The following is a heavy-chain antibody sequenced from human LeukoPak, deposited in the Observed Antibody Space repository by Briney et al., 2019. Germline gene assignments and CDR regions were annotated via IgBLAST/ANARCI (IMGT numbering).Heavy chain of an antibody. CDR3: AKELIIQPTGTVAFDV. J-gene: IGHJ3*01. CDR1: GGSISSSSYY. D-gene: IGHD1-1*01. CDR2: IYYSGST. V-gene: IGHV4-39*07. Sequence: KPSETLSLTCTVSGGSISSSSYYWGWIRQPPGKGLEWIGSIYYSGSTYYNPSLKSRVTISVDTSKNQFSLKLSSVTAADTAVYFCAKELIIQPTGTVAFDVWGQGTLVTVSS.